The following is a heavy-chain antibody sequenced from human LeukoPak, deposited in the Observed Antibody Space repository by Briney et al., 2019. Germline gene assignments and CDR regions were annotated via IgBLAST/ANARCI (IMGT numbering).Heavy chain of an antibody. CDR1: GYSISSGYY. CDR3: ARYAPKGWFDP. CDR2: IYYSGST. Sequence: SETLSLTCTVSGYSISSGYYWSWIRQPPGKGLEWIGYIYYSGSTNYNPSLKSRVTISVDTSKNQFSLKLSSVTAADTAVYYCARYAPKGWFDPWGQGTLVTVSS. V-gene: IGHV4-61*01. J-gene: IGHJ5*02.